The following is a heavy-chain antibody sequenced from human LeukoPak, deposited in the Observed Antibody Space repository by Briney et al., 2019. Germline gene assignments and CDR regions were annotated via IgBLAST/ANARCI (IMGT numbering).Heavy chain of an antibody. CDR1: GLNFSSRW. Sequence: GGSLRLSCAASGLNFSSRWMNWVRQAPGQGLEWVASIKEDGSEKHYVDSVKGRFTNSRDNGKNSLYLQMNSLRAEDTAVYYCARDSGWWRFDFWGQGTLVTVSS. CDR3: ARDSGWWRFDF. CDR2: IKEDGSEK. J-gene: IGHJ4*02. D-gene: IGHD6-13*01. V-gene: IGHV3-7*03.